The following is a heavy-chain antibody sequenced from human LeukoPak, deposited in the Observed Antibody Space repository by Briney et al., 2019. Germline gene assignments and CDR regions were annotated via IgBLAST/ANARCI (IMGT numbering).Heavy chain of an antibody. J-gene: IGHJ4*02. CDR3: ARYTSDWYFDY. V-gene: IGHV4-59*01. Sequence: PSETLSLTCAVSGGSISSYYWSWIRQPPGKRLEWIGYVHYTGSTRYNPSLKSRVTISVDTSKNQFSLKVTSMTAADTAVYYCARYTSDWYFDYWGQGALVTIFS. CDR1: GGSISSYY. CDR2: VHYTGST. D-gene: IGHD6-25*01.